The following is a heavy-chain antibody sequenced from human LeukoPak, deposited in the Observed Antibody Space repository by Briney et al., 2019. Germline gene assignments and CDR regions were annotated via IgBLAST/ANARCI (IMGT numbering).Heavy chain of an antibody. CDR2: ISPGNGGT. CDR1: GYTFIGNY. D-gene: IGHD1-14*01. Sequence: ASVKVSCKASGYTFIGNYIHWMRQAPGRGPEWMGWISPGNGGTNYAQKFQGRVTMTRDTSISTAYMELSRLRSDDTAVYYCARDNPVFQAFDIWGQGTMVTVSS. J-gene: IGHJ3*02. V-gene: IGHV1-2*02. CDR3: ARDNPVFQAFDI.